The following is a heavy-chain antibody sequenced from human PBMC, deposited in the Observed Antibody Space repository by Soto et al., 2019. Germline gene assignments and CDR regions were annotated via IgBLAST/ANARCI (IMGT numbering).Heavy chain of an antibody. D-gene: IGHD3-3*01. CDR2: ISSSSSTI. Sequence: PGGSLRLSCAASGFTFSSYSMNWVRQAPGEGLEWVSYISSSSSTIYYADSVKGRFTISRDNAKNSLYLQMNSLRDEDTAVYYCARKRNYDCWSGYVYYYYYGMDVWGQGTTVTVSS. CDR1: GFTFSSYS. CDR3: ARKRNYDCWSGYVYYYYYGMDV. J-gene: IGHJ6*02. V-gene: IGHV3-48*02.